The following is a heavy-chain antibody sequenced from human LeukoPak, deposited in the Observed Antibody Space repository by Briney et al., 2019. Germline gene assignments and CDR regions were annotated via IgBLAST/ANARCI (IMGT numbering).Heavy chain of an antibody. J-gene: IGHJ4*02. D-gene: IGHD4-17*01. Sequence: GGSLRLSCAASGFTFNNYAMNWVCQAPGKGLEWVSSISGGGETTYYADSAKGRFTISRDNSQNTLYLQMNGLRAEDTAVYYCARDYADYVGYFFFDYWGQGTLVTVSS. CDR2: ISGGGETT. CDR3: ARDYADYVGYFFFDY. CDR1: GFTFNNYA. V-gene: IGHV3-23*01.